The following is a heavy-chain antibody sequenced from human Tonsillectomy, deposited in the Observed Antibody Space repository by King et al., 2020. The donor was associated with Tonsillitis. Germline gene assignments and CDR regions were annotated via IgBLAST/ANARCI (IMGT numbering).Heavy chain of an antibody. CDR3: ARSDYGDYFPFDY. CDR1: GGSFSGYY. J-gene: IGHJ4*02. D-gene: IGHD4-17*01. CDR2: INHSGST. V-gene: IGHV4-34*01. Sequence: VQLQQGGAGLLKPSENLSLTCAVYGGSFSGYYWSWIRQSPGRGLEWIGEINHSGSTNYNPSLKSRVTILADTSKNQFSLKLSSVTAADTAVYYCARSDYGDYFPFDYWGQGTLVTVSS.